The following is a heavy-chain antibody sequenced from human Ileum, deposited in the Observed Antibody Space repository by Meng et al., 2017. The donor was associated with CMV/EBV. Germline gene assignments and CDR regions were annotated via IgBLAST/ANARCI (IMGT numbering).Heavy chain of an antibody. D-gene: IGHD3-22*01. V-gene: IGHV3-11*06. CDR3: ARGHYDSF. CDR1: GFSFSDFH. J-gene: IGHJ4*02. Sequence: VQLVESGGGLVKPGGSLRLSCGASGFSFSDFHMNWIRQAPGKGPEWVSFISRDNTYTNYADSVKGRFTISRDNAKNLLFLQMNSLRVEDTALYYCARGHYDSFWGLGTLVTVSS. CDR2: ISRDNTYT.